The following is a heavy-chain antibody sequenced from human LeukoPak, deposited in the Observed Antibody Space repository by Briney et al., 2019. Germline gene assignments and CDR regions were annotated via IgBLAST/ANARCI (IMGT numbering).Heavy chain of an antibody. V-gene: IGHV3-11*01. Sequence: GGSLRLSCAASGFTFSDYHMSWIRQAPGKGLEWVSYISGIGITISYADSVKGRFTISRDNANNSLFLQMHSLRGEDTAVYYCARDRANASWVDPWGQGTLVTVSS. D-gene: IGHD2-8*01. CDR2: ISGIGITI. J-gene: IGHJ5*02. CDR3: ARDRANASWVDP. CDR1: GFTFSDYH.